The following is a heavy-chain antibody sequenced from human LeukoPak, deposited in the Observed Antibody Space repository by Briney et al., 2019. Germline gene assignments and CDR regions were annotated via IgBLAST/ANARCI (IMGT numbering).Heavy chain of an antibody. CDR3: VRVGDCTSAACHDTRIDP. CDR2: IYHSGNT. V-gene: IGHV4-31*03. J-gene: IGHJ5*02. Sequence: SQTLSLTCTVSGGSISSGGYSWSWIRQLPGRGLEWIGYIYHSGNTVYKPSLRSRVTMSVDTSKHQFSLKLTSVTAADTGVYYCVRVGDCTSAACHDTRIDPWGQGTLVTVSS. CDR1: GGSISSGGYS. D-gene: IGHD2-2*01.